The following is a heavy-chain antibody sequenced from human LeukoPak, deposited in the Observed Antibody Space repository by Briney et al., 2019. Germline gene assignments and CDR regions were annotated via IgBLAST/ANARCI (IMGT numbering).Heavy chain of an antibody. CDR3: ARDGLGGSYYIDR. D-gene: IGHD1-26*01. CDR2: ISTSSSTI. CDR1: GFTFSSYW. V-gene: IGHV3-48*01. Sequence: PGGSLRLSCAASGFTFSSYWMTWVRQGPGKGLEWASFISTSSSTIYYADSVRGRFTISRDNAKNSPYLQMNSLRVEDTAVYYCARDGLGGSYYIDRWGQGTLVTVSS. J-gene: IGHJ4*02.